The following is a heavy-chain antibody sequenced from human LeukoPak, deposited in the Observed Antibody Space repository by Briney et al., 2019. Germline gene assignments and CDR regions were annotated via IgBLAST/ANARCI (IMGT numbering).Heavy chain of an antibody. CDR3: ARDRGPSSSWYNPSILSNWFDP. D-gene: IGHD6-13*01. V-gene: IGHV4-34*01. Sequence: PSETLSLTCAVYGGSFSGYYWSWIRQPPGKGLEWIGEINHSGSTNYNPSLKSRVTISVDTSKNQFSLKLSSVTAVDTAVYYCARDRGPSSSWYNPSILSNWFDPWGQGTLVTVSS. J-gene: IGHJ5*02. CDR2: INHSGST. CDR1: GGSFSGYY.